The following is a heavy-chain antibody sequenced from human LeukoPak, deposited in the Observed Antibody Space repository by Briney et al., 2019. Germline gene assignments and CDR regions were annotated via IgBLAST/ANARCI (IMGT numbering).Heavy chain of an antibody. CDR3: TKDIGERGYSVH. CDR2: ISGDGGTT. V-gene: IGHV3-43*02. D-gene: IGHD5/OR15-5a*01. J-gene: IGHJ4*02. CDR1: GFTFSSYS. Sequence: PGGSLRLSCAASGFTFSSYSMNWVRQAPGKGLEWVSLISGDGGTTYYTDSVKGRFTISRDNSKNSLYLQMNSLRTDDTALYYCTKDIGERGYSVHWGQGTLVTVSS.